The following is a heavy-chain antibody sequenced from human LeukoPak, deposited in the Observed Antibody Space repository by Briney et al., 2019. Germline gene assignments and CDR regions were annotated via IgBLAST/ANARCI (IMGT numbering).Heavy chain of an antibody. CDR3: ASAYYDLLTGYYYFDY. J-gene: IGHJ4*02. Sequence: SETLSLTCTVSGYSINSDYYWGWIRQPPGKGMEWIGSIYHSGSTYYNPSLKSRVTISVDTSKNQFSLKLSSVTAADTAVYYCASAYYDLLTGYYYFDYWGQGTLVTVSS. CDR1: GYSINSDYY. CDR2: IYHSGST. D-gene: IGHD3-9*01. V-gene: IGHV4-38-2*02.